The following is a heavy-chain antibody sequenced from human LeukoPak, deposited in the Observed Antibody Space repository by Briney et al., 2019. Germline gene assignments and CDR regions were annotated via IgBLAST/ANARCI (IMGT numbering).Heavy chain of an antibody. V-gene: IGHV3-7*02. CDR3: ARYYGSTDGTYYFDY. Sequence: PGGSLRLSCAGSGFPLSSYWMSWVRQAPGKGLEWVASINQDGDKEIYVASVKGRFTISRVNAKNSLYLEMNSLRAEDTAVYYCARYYGSTDGTYYFDYWGQGTLVTVSS. D-gene: IGHD3-10*01. J-gene: IGHJ4*02. CDR2: INQDGDKE. CDR1: GFPLSSYW.